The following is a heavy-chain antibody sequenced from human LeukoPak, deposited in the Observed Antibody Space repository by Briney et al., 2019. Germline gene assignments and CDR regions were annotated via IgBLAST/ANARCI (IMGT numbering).Heavy chain of an antibody. V-gene: IGHV3-30*03. D-gene: IGHD5-12*01. CDR3: ARGPSGYHNT. Sequence: QPGWSLRLSCAAFGFTFSSCAMHWVRQAPGKGLEWVVFISYDGSNKYYADSVKGRFTISRDNSKNTLYLQMNSLRAEDTAVYYCARGPSGYHNTGGQGTLVTVSS. CDR1: GFTFSSCA. CDR2: ISYDGSNK. J-gene: IGHJ4*02.